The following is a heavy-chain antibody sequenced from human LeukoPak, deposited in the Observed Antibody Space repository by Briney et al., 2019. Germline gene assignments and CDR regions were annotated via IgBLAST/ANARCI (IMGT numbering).Heavy chain of an antibody. CDR1: VLTFSIYA. CDR2: IRDSGGTT. J-gene: IGHJ3*02. CDR3: ATTSGYCSSIACYRRAFDI. V-gene: IGHV3-23*01. D-gene: IGHD2-2*01. Sequence: GGSLSLSCAASVLTFSIYAMSGSRGAPGRGLEGVSAIRDSGGTTYYADSVEGRFTISRDNSKNTLHLQMNSLRAEDTAVYYCATTSGYCSSIACYRRAFDIWGQGTMVTVSS.